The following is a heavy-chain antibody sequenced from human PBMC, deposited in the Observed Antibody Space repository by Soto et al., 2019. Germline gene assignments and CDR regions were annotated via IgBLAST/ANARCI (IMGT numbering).Heavy chain of an antibody. CDR3: AKNQGVELVPLATVDWFDP. J-gene: IGHJ5*02. V-gene: IGHV3-23*01. Sequence: GGSLRLSCAASGFIFENFGMSWVRQAPGKGLEWISSISGSGFKKYYADPVKGRFTISRDNSKSTVYLELNNLSAEDTAVYHCAKNQGVELVPLATVDWFDPWGQGSVVTVSS. D-gene: IGHD1-26*01. CDR1: GFIFENFG. CDR2: ISGSGFKK.